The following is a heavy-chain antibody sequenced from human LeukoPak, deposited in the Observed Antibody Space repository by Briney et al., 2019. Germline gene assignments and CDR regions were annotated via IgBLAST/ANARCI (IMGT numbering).Heavy chain of an antibody. J-gene: IGHJ5*02. Sequence: SETLSLTCTVSGGSISSYYWSWIRQPAGKGLEWIGRIYTSGSTNYNPSLKSRVTISVDTSKNQFSLKLSSVTAADTAVYYCARRSDYSNYEWFDPWGQGTLVTVSS. CDR3: ARRSDYSNYEWFDP. CDR2: IYTSGST. CDR1: GGSISSYY. D-gene: IGHD4-11*01. V-gene: IGHV4-4*07.